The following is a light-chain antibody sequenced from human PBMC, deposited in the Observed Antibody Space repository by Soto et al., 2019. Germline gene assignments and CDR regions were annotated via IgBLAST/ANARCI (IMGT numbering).Light chain of an antibody. CDR3: CSYEGSSFWG. CDR1: SSDVGGYNY. J-gene: IGLJ3*02. CDR2: DVS. V-gene: IGLV2-11*01. Sequence: QSALTQPRSVSGSPGQSVTISCTGTSSDVGGYNYVSWYQQHPGKAPKLMIYDVSKRPSGVPDRFSGSKSGNTASLTISGLQAEYEADYYCCSYEGSSFWGFGGGTKLTGL.